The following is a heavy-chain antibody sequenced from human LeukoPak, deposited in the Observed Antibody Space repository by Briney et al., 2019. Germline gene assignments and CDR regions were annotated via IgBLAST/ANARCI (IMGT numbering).Heavy chain of an antibody. V-gene: IGHV3-7*01. CDR2: IKEDGSRQ. CDR1: GFTFSSYS. D-gene: IGHD5-24*01. J-gene: IGHJ5*01. Sequence: GGSLRLSCAASGFTFSSYSMSWVRQTPGKGLEWGANIKEDGSRQYYVDSVKGRFTISRDNAKNSLYLQMNSLRVEDTAVYYCAREGGGYDSWGQGTLVTVSS. CDR3: AREGGGYDS.